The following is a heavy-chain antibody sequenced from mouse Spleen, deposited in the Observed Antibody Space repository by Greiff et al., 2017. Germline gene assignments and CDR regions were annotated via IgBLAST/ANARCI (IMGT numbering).Heavy chain of an antibody. J-gene: IGHJ4*01. CDR3: ARIDYGYAMDY. CDR1: GFTFSSYA. D-gene: IGHD1-1*01. Sequence: EVQRVESGGGLVKPGGSLKLSCAASGFTFSSYAMSWVRQSPEKRLEWVAEISSGGSYTYYPDTVTGRFTISRDNAKNTLYLEMSSLRSEDTAMYYCARIDYGYAMDYWGQGTSVTVSS. V-gene: IGHV5-9-4*01. CDR2: ISSGGSYT.